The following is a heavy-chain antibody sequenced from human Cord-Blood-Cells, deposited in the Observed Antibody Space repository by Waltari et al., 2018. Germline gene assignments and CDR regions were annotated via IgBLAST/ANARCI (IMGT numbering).Heavy chain of an antibody. J-gene: IGHJ4*02. CDR2: ISGSGGCT. Sequence: EVQLLESGGGLVQPGGSLRLSCAASGFTFSSYAMSWVRQAPGKGLELVSAISGSGGCTYYADSVKGRFTISRDNSKNTLYLQMNSLRAEDTAVYYCAKEFTMVRGVIDYWGQGTLVTVSS. CDR3: AKEFTMVRGVIDY. V-gene: IGHV3-23*01. D-gene: IGHD3-10*01. CDR1: GFTFSSYA.